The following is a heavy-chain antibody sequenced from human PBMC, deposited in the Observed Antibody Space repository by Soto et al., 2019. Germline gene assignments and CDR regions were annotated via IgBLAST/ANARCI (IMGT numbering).Heavy chain of an antibody. CDR2: IYYSGST. D-gene: IGHD3-9*01. J-gene: IGHJ4*02. CDR1: GGSFIGYY. V-gene: IGHV4-34*01. CDR3: ANTLDILTGYS. Sequence: LEILSLTCAVYGGSFIGYYWTWIRQPPGTGLEWIGSIYYSGSTYYNPSLKSRVTISVDTSKNQFSLKLSSVTAADTAVYYCANTLDILTGYSWGQGTLVTVS.